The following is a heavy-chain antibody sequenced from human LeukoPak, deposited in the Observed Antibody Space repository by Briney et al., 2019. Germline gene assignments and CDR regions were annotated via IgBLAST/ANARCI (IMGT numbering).Heavy chain of an antibody. CDR1: GFTFSSYG. V-gene: IGHV3-30*03. Sequence: GGSLRLSCAASGFTFSSYGMHWVRQAPGKGLEWLAGISYDGSNKYYADTVKGRFTISRDNSKNTLYLQMNSLRAEDTAVYYCAGVTDGYWGQGTLVTVSS. D-gene: IGHD5-18*01. J-gene: IGHJ4*02. CDR3: AGVTDGY. CDR2: ISYDGSNK.